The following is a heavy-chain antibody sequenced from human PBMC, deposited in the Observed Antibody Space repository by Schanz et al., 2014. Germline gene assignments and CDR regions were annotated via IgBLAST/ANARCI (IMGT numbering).Heavy chain of an antibody. CDR3: IRGDIMVVPVAHF. Sequence: EVQLLESGGDLVQPGGSLRLSCVVSGFTFRGYAMSWVRQAPGKGLQWVSGISDRGDGTNYGDSVRGRFTISRDNSKNTLYLQMNSLRAEDTAVYYCIRGDIMVVPVAHFWGQGTLVTVSS. CDR2: ISDRGDGT. V-gene: IGHV3-23*01. J-gene: IGHJ4*02. CDR1: GFTFRGYA. D-gene: IGHD2-2*01.